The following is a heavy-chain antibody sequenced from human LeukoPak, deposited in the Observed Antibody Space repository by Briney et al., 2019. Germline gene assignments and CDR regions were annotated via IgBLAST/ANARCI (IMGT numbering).Heavy chain of an antibody. D-gene: IGHD5-24*01. V-gene: IGHV3-23*01. J-gene: IGHJ4*02. CDR1: GFTFSSYA. CDR3: AKGDGYIDRGFDY. CDR2: ISGSGGTT. Sequence: GGSLRLSCAASGFTFSSYAMSWVRQAPGKGLEWVSVISGSGGTTYYADSVKGRFTISRDNSKNTLYLQMNSLRAEDTAVYYCAKGDGYIDRGFDYWGQGTLVTVSS.